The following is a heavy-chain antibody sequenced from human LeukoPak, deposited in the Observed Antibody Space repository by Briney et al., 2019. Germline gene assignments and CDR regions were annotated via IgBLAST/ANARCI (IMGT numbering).Heavy chain of an antibody. CDR1: GYTFTGYY. CDR2: INPNSGGT. D-gene: IGHD4-17*01. V-gene: IGHV1-2*02. CDR3: ASRDRTVTTDFDY. J-gene: IGHJ4*02. Sequence: VSVKVSCKASGYTFTGYYMHWVRQAPGQGLEWMGWINPNSGGTNYAQKFQGRVTLTRDTSISTAYMELSRLRSDDTAVYYCASRDRTVTTDFDYWGQGTLVTVSS.